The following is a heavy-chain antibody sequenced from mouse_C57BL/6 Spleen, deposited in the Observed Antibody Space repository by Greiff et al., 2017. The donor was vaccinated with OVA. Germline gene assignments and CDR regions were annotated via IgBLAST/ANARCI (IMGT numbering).Heavy chain of an antibody. J-gene: IGHJ2*01. CDR1: GYSITSGYY. CDR3: ARGLQGY. Sequence: EVHLVESGPGLVKPSQSLSLTCSVTGYSITSGYYWNWIRQFPGNKLEWMGYISYDGSNNYNPSLKNRISITRDTSKNQFFLKLNSVTTEDTATYYCARGLQGYWGQGTTLTVSS. CDR2: ISYDGSN. D-gene: IGHD2-13*01. V-gene: IGHV3-6*01.